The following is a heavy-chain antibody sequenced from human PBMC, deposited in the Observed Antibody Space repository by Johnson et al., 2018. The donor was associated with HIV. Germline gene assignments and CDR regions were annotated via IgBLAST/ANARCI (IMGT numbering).Heavy chain of an antibody. J-gene: IGHJ3*02. CDR2: IYSGGST. D-gene: IGHD6-19*01. V-gene: IGHV3-66*02. Sequence: QLVESGGGLVQPGGSLRLSCGASAFTFSSNDMKWVRQAPGKGLEWVSVIYSGGSTYYADSVKGRFTISRDNSKNTVFLQMNSLRPEDTAMYYCVRGGAVAPSSGFDMWGLGTLVTVSS. CDR3: VRGGAVAPSSGFDM. CDR1: AFTFSSND.